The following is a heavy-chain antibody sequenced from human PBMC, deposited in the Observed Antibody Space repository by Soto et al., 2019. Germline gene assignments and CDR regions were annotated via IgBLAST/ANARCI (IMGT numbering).Heavy chain of an antibody. Sequence: EVQLVESGGGLVKPGGSLRLSCAASGFTFSSYSMNWVRQAPGKGLEWVSSISSSSSYIYYADSVKGRFTISRDNAKNSLYLQMNSLRAEDTAVYYCARDLVEYYYYMDVWGKGTTVTVSS. CDR2: ISSSSSYI. CDR3: ARDLVEYYYYMDV. D-gene: IGHD3-16*01. J-gene: IGHJ6*03. V-gene: IGHV3-21*01. CDR1: GFTFSSYS.